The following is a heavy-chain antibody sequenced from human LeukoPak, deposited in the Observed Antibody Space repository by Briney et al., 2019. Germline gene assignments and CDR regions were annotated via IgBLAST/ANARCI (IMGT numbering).Heavy chain of an antibody. D-gene: IGHD6-13*01. Sequence: SETLSLTCTVSGGSISSGSYYWSWIRQPAGKGLEWIGRIYTSGSTNYNPSLKSRVTISVDTSKNQFSLKLSSVTAADTAVYYCARLHPKYSSSWYRYFDYWGQGTLVTVSS. CDR1: GGSISSGSYY. CDR3: ARLHPKYSSSWYRYFDY. J-gene: IGHJ4*02. V-gene: IGHV4-61*02. CDR2: IYTSGST.